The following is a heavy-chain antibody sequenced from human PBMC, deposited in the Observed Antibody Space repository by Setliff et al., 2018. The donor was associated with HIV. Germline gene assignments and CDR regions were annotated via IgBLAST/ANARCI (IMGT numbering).Heavy chain of an antibody. Sequence: ASVKVSCKASGYTFTNYNITWVRQAPGQGLEWMGWINGHNGNIYFAQKFQGRVTMTIDAFSSTAYMELRSLKSDDTAVYYCARDVLLWFGELSHYYGMDVWGQGTTVTVSS. V-gene: IGHV1-18*01. J-gene: IGHJ6*02. CDR2: INGHNGNI. D-gene: IGHD3-10*01. CDR3: ARDVLLWFGELSHYYGMDV. CDR1: GYTFTNYN.